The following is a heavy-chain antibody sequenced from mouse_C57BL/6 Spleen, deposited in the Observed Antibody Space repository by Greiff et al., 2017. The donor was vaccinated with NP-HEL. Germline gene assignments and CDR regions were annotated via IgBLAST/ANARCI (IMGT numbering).Heavy chain of an antibody. CDR1: GFSFNTYA. CDR2: IRSKSNNYAT. J-gene: IGHJ4*01. Sequence: EVKVVESGGGLVQPKGSLKLSCAASGFSFNTYAMNWVRQAPGKGLEWVARIRSKSNNYATYYADSVKDRFTISRDDSESMLYLQMNNLKTEDTAMYYCVRRHYYGSSYGFYYAMDYWGQGTSVTVSS. CDR3: VRRHYYGSSYGFYYAMDY. D-gene: IGHD1-1*01. V-gene: IGHV10-1*01.